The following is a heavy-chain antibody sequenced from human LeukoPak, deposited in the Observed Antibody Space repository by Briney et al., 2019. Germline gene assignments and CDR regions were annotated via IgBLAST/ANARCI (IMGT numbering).Heavy chain of an antibody. J-gene: IGHJ4*02. CDR3: ARDDAAPGIIFDY. CDR2: IHSVGSSR. V-gene: IGHV3-74*03. D-gene: IGHD6-13*01. CDR1: GFTFSSYW. Sequence: GGSLRLSCAASGFTFSSYWMHWVRQAPGKGLVWVSRIHSVGSSRKYADSVGGRFTISRDNAKKTLYLQMNSLRAEDTAVYFCARDDAAPGIIFDYWGQGTLVTVSS.